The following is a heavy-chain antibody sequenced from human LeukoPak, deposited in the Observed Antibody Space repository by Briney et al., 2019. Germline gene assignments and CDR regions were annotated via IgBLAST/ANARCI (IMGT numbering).Heavy chain of an antibody. Sequence: GGSLRLSCAASGFIFSKFGMHWVRQAPGKGLDWVAVIWFDGSYKYYADSVQGRFTISRDNSKNTLYLQMNSLRAEDTAIYYCAKVVQYTASTDTGLESWGQGTLVSVSS. V-gene: IGHV3-33*06. D-gene: IGHD5-18*01. CDR1: GFIFSKFG. J-gene: IGHJ4*02. CDR2: IWFDGSYK. CDR3: AKVVQYTASTDTGLES.